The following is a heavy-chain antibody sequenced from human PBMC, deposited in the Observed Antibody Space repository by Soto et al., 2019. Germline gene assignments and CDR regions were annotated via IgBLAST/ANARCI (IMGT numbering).Heavy chain of an antibody. J-gene: IGHJ6*02. CDR3: AMLGGWSGGSNDMDV. D-gene: IGHD6-19*01. CDR2: IRRKANSYTT. V-gene: IGHV3-72*01. CDR1: GLIFSDYH. Sequence: EVQLVESGGGLVQPGGSLRLSCAASGLIFSDYHMDWVRQAPGKGLEWVGRIRRKANSYTTEYAASVKGRFTISRDDLQMNSLKTDDTAVYYCAMLGGWSGGSNDMDVWGQGTTVTVSS.